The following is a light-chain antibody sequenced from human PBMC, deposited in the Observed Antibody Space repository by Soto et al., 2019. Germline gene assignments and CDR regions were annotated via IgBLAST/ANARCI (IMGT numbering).Light chain of an antibody. V-gene: IGKV1-5*01. Sequence: DIQMTQSPSTLSASVGDRVTITCRASQSISNWLAWYQQKPGKAPKLLIYDASSLESGVPSRFSGSGSETEFTLTITSLQPGDFATYYCQQYKSYRTFGQGTKV. CDR2: DAS. J-gene: IGKJ1*01. CDR1: QSISNW. CDR3: QQYKSYRT.